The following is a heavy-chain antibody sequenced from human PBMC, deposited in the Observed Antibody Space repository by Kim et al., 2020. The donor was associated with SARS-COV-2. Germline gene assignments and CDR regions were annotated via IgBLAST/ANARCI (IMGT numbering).Heavy chain of an antibody. Sequence: GGSLRLSCAASGFTFSSYSMNWVRQAPGKGLEWVSSISSSSSYIYYADSVKGRFTISRDNAKNSLYLQMNSLRAEDTAVYYCARDEAIAAAGTPFYYYGMDVWGQGTTVTVSS. D-gene: IGHD6-13*01. J-gene: IGHJ6*02. CDR1: GFTFSSYS. CDR2: ISSSSSYI. V-gene: IGHV3-21*01. CDR3: ARDEAIAAAGTPFYYYGMDV.